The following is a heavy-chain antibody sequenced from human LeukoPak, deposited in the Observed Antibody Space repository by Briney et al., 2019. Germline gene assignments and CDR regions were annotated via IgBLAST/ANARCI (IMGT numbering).Heavy chain of an antibody. CDR3: ATSRTFDY. CDR1: GFTFSSYW. Sequence: GGSLRLSCAASGFTFSSYWMHWVRQSPGKGLVWVSGIKSDGSSTTYADSVKGRFTISRDNAKNTVYLQMNSLRAEDTAVYHCATSRTFDYWGQGTLVTVSS. CDR2: IKSDGSST. V-gene: IGHV3-74*01. J-gene: IGHJ4*02.